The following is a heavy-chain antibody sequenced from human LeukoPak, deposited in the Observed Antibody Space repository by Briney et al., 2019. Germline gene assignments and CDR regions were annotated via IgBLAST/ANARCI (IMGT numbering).Heavy chain of an antibody. CDR3: ARVPFTMVRGGGGAFDI. V-gene: IGHV3-7*01. CDR1: GFTFSSYW. D-gene: IGHD3-10*01. Sequence: GGSLRLSCAASGFTFSSYWMSWVRQAPGKGLEWVANIKQDGSEKYYVDSVRGRFTISRDNAKNSLYLQMNSLRAEDTAVYYCARVPFTMVRGGGGAFDIWGQGTMVTVSS. CDR2: IKQDGSEK. J-gene: IGHJ3*02.